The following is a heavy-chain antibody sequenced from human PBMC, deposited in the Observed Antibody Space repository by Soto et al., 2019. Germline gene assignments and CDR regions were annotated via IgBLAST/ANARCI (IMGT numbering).Heavy chain of an antibody. Sequence: WASVKVSCKASGYTFPGYYMHWVRQAPGQGLEWMGWINPNSGGTNYAQKFQGRVTMTRDTSISTAYMELSRLRSDDTAVYYCARRTARDPAYYYGMDVWGQGTTVTVSS. CDR1: GYTFPGYY. V-gene: IGHV1-2*02. J-gene: IGHJ6*02. D-gene: IGHD5-18*01. CDR2: INPNSGGT. CDR3: ARRTARDPAYYYGMDV.